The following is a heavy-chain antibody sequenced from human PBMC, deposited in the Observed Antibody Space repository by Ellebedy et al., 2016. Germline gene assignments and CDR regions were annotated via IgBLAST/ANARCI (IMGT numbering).Heavy chain of an antibody. CDR3: GAGGGWLSDY. D-gene: IGHD6-19*01. CDR1: GFTSRNSW. V-gene: IGHV3-7*01. J-gene: IGHJ4*02. Sequence: GESLKISCGGSGFTSRNSWMTWVRQTPGKGLAWVASIKQDGSQKDYEDSVKGRFSISRDNAKGLMYLQMTRLRVEDSAVYYCGAGGGWLSDYWGQGTLVTVSS. CDR2: IKQDGSQK.